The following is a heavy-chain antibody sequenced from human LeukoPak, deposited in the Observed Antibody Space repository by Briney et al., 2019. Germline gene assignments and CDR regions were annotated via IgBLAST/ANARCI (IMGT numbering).Heavy chain of an antibody. CDR3: AKGESGYSTFDY. D-gene: IGHD5-12*01. J-gene: IGHJ4*02. CDR2: VSGSGGYT. CDR1: GFTFSSYA. V-gene: IGHV3-23*01. Sequence: GGSLRLSCAASGFTFSSYAMNWVRQTPGKGLEWVSDVSGSGGYTYYADSVKGRVTISRDNSKNTLYLQMNSLRAEDTAVYYCAKGESGYSTFDYWGQGTLVTVSS.